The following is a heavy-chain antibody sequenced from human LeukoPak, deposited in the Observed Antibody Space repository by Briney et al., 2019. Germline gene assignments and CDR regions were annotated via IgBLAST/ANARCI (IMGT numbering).Heavy chain of an antibody. CDR1: GFTFSSYA. CDR3: ARDLYSGGWYGPGY. CDR2: ISYDGSNK. J-gene: IGHJ4*02. D-gene: IGHD6-19*01. V-gene: IGHV3-30-3*01. Sequence: GGSLRLSCAASGFTFSSYAMHWVRQAPGKGLEWVAVISYDGSNKYYADSVKGRFTISRDNSKNTLYLQMNSLRAEDTAVYYCARDLYSGGWYGPGYWGQGTVVTVSS.